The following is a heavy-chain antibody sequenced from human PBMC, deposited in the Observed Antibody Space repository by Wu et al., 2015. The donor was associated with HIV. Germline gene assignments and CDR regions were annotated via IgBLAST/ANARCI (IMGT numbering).Heavy chain of an antibody. J-gene: IGHJ6*02. CDR3: AREGRGSSDGVGWFFYYAIDV. D-gene: IGHD5-18*01. Sequence: QVQLVQSGAEVKKPGASVRVSCKASGYTFTHYDINWVRQAPGQGLEWMGWMNPNSGGAGYAQSFQGRLTMTRDTSISAAYMDLNNLRSEDTAVYYCAREGRGSSDGVGWFFYYAIDVWGQGTTVTVSS. CDR2: MNPNSGGA. CDR1: GYTFTHYD. V-gene: IGHV1-8*01.